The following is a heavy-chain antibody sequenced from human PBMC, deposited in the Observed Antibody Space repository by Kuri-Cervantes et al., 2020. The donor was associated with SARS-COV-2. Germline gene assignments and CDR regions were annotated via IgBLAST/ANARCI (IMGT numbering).Heavy chain of an antibody. CDR3: ARDDHDWGEGGAFDI. D-gene: IGHD7-27*01. J-gene: IGHJ3*02. CDR1: GFTFNAYS. CDR2: ISSNGETT. V-gene: IGHV3-64D*06. Sequence: GGSLRLSCSASGFTFNAYSMHWVRQAPGKGLEYVSAISSNGETTYYADSVKGRFIISRDNSKNTLFLQMSGLRAEDTAVYYCARDDHDWGEGGAFDIWGQGTMVTVSS.